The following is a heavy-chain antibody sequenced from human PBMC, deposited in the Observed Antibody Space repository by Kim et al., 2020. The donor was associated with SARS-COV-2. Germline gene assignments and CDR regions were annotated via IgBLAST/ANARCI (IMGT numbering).Heavy chain of an antibody. CDR2: M. V-gene: IGHV3-9*01. Sequence: MDKADSLKGRFTISRDNAKNSLYLQMNSLRAEDTAFYYCAKNSGYDYAFDYWGQGTLVTVSS. J-gene: IGHJ4*02. CDR3: AKNSGYDYAFDY. D-gene: IGHD5-12*01.